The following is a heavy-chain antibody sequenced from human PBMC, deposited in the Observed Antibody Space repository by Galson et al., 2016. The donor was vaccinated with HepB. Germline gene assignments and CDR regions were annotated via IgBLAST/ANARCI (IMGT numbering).Heavy chain of an antibody. J-gene: IGHJ4*02. V-gene: IGHV4-59*08. CDR1: GGSISHYY. CDR3: ARGLQRWFYY. D-gene: IGHD6-25*01. Sequence: SETLSLTCTVSGGSISHYYWSWIRQPPGKRLEWIGYTYYSGSTNYNPSLKSRVTISVDTSKNQFSLNVSSVTAVDTAVYYCARGLQRWFYYWGPGTLVTFSS. CDR2: TYYSGST.